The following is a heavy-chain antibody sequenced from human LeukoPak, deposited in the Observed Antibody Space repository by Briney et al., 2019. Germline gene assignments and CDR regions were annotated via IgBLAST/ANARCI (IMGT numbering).Heavy chain of an antibody. J-gene: IGHJ6*03. Sequence: SETLSLTCAVYGGSFSGYYLSWIRQPPGKGLEWIGEINHSGSTNYNPSLKSRVTISVDTSKNQFSLKLSSVTAADTAVYYGARGSRITMVRGVIIRATTHYYYMDVWGKGTTVTVSS. CDR3: ARGSRITMVRGVIIRATTHYYYMDV. V-gene: IGHV4-34*01. D-gene: IGHD3-10*01. CDR1: GGSFSGYY. CDR2: INHSGST.